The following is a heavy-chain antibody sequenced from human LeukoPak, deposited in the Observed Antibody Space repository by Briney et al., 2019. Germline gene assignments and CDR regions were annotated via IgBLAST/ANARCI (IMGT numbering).Heavy chain of an antibody. J-gene: IGHJ4*02. V-gene: IGHV4-4*02. D-gene: IGHD6-13*01. Sequence: SGTLSLTCAVSGFSISSSNWGSWVRQPPGEGLEWIGEIYHSGSTNYNPSLKSRVTISVVKSKNQFSLKLSSVTAADTAVYYCASERGYSSSWYAHWGQGTLVTVSS. CDR2: IYHSGST. CDR1: GFSISSSNW. CDR3: ASERGYSSSWYAH.